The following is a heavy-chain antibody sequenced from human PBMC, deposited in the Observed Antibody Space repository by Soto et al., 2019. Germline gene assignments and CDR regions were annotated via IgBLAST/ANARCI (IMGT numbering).Heavy chain of an antibody. CDR3: AIEIGMWPNSDY. CDR1: GGTFSSYA. Sequence: WASVKVSCKASGGTFSSYAISWVRQAPGQGLEWMGGIIPIFGTANYAQKFQGRVTITADESTSTAYMELSSLRSEDTAVYYCAIEIGMWPNSDYPCQGPLVTVST. V-gene: IGHV1-69*13. CDR2: IIPIFGTA. D-gene: IGHD1-20*01. J-gene: IGHJ4*02.